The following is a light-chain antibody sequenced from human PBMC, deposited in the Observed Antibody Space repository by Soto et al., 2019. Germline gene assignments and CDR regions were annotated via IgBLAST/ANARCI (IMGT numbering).Light chain of an antibody. V-gene: IGKV2-30*01. Sequence: DVVLTQSPVSLPVTLGQPASITCRSSHGLVYSNGNSFLSWFFQRQGQSPRRLIYKVSNRDSGVPDRFSGSGSGTDFTLQITRVVAEDVGVYYCMQYTHLPHTFGQGTKLESK. J-gene: IGKJ2*01. CDR3: MQYTHLPHT. CDR2: KVS. CDR1: HGLVYSNGNSF.